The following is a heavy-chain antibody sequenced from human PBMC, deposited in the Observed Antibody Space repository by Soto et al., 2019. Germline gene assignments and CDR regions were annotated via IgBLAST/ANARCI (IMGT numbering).Heavy chain of an antibody. CDR1: GYTLTGYY. D-gene: IGHD2-15*01. J-gene: IGHJ6*02. Sequence: VSLKGDCKAAGYTLTGYYMHWVRQAPGQGLEWMGWINPNSGGTNYAQKFQGWVTMTRDTSISTAYMELSRLRSDDTAVYYCARCTVNCSGGSCYLVPGYGMDVWGQGPTGTVSS. CDR3: ARCTVNCSGGSCYLVPGYGMDV. CDR2: INPNSGGT. V-gene: IGHV1-2*04.